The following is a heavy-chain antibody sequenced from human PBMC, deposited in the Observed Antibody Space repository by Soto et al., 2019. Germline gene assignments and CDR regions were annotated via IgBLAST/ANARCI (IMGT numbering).Heavy chain of an antibody. CDR3: ARDPGATMGYFDY. CDR1: GGSSSRGGYY. D-gene: IGHD1-26*01. J-gene: IGHJ4*02. Sequence: QVQLQESGPGLGKPSQTLSLTCTVSGGSSSRGGYYWSWISQHPGKGLEWIGYIYYSGSTYYNPSLQSRVAIAVDTSKNQFSLKLSSVTAADTAVYYGARDPGATMGYFDYWGQGTLVTVSS. V-gene: IGHV4-31*03. CDR2: IYYSGST.